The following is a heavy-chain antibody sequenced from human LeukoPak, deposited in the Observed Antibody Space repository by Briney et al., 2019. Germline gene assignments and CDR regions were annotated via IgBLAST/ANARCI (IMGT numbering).Heavy chain of an antibody. V-gene: IGHV3-30*01. CDR1: GFTFSDYY. J-gene: IGHJ4*02. CDR2: ISYDGSNK. CDR3: ARSPEVHFDY. D-gene: IGHD1-1*01. Sequence: GGSLRLSCAASGFTFSDYYMSWIRQAPGKGLEWVAVISYDGSNKYYADSVKGRFTISRDNSKNTLYLQMNSLRAEDTAVYYCARSPEVHFDYWGQGTLVTVSS.